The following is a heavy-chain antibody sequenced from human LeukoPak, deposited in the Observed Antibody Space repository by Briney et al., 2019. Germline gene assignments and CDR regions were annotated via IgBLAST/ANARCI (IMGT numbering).Heavy chain of an antibody. J-gene: IGHJ4*02. Sequence: PGGSLRLSCAASGFTFSSYSMNWVRQAPGKGLEWVSSISSSSGYINYADSVKGRFTISGDNAKNSLYLQMNSLRAEDTAVYYCAKFFGSGSQGGYYLDYWGQGTLVTVSS. CDR3: AKFFGSGSQGGYYLDY. D-gene: IGHD3-10*01. V-gene: IGHV3-21*01. CDR1: GFTFSSYS. CDR2: ISSSSGYI.